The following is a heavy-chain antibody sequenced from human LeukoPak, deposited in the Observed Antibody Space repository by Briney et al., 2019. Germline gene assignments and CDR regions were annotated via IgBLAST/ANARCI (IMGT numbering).Heavy chain of an antibody. Sequence: GRSLRLSCTASGFTFGDYAMSWFRQAPGKGLEWVGFIRSKAYGGTTEYAASVKGRFTISRDDSKSIAYLQMNSLKTEHTAVYYCTRSITGTTFDYWGQGTLVTVSS. CDR2: IRSKAYGGTT. CDR3: TRSITGTTFDY. CDR1: GFTFGDYA. V-gene: IGHV3-49*03. D-gene: IGHD1-7*01. J-gene: IGHJ4*02.